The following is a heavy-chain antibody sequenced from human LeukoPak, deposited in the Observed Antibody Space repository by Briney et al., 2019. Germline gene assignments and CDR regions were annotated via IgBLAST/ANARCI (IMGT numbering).Heavy chain of an antibody. V-gene: IGHV4-59*08. CDR1: GGSISPYH. D-gene: IGHD3-10*01. CDR2: VHHSGST. Sequence: SETLSLTCTVSGGSISPYHWSWIRQPPGKGLEWIGYVHHSGSTNYSPSLKGRATLSVDTSRNQFSLKLRFVAAADTAVYCCARHDLRGGAFDVWGQGTLFTVSS. CDR3: ARHDLRGGAFDV. J-gene: IGHJ3*01.